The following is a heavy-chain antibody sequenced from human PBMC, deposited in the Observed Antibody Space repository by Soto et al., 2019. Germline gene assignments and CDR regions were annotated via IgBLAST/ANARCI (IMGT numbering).Heavy chain of an antibody. CDR3: ATGFGSGSRAFDY. CDR1: VDTFNFYT. Sequence: QVQLVHSGAEVTTPGSSVTVSCKASVDTFNFYTINWVRQAPGLGLEWMGRFNPILSFSNSALKFQGRVTLTAEKSTSTAYMLMRSLRSKDTSIYYYATGFGSGSRAFDYWGQGALVAFSS. V-gene: IGHV1-69*02. CDR2: FNPILSFS. D-gene: IGHD3-10*01. J-gene: IGHJ4*02.